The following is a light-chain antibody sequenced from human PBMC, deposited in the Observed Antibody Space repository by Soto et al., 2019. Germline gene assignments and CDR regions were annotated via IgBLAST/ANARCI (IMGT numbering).Light chain of an antibody. J-gene: IGKJ1*01. Sequence: EIVMTQSPATLSVSPGEIATLSFSASQSVRSNLAWYQQKPGQAPRLLIYGASTRATGIPARFSGSGSGMDFTLTISSLEPEDVAVYYCQQSGDSQWTFGQGTKVDIK. V-gene: IGKV3-15*01. CDR1: QSVRSN. CDR2: GAS. CDR3: QQSGDSQWT.